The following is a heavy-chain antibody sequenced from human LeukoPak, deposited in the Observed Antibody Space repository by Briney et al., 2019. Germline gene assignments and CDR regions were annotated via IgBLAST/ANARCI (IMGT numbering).Heavy chain of an antibody. CDR3: TSSLRGVNHFDY. Sequence: GGSLRLSCTASGFTFGDYAMSWVRQAPGKGLEWVGFIRSKAYGGTTEYAASVKGRFTISRDDSKSIAYLQMNSLKTEDTAVYYCTSSLRGVNHFDYWGQGTLVTVSS. CDR1: GFTFGDYA. CDR2: IRSKAYGGTT. V-gene: IGHV3-49*04. J-gene: IGHJ4*02. D-gene: IGHD4-23*01.